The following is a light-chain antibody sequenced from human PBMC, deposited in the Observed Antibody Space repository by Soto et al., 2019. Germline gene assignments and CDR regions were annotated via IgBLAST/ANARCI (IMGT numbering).Light chain of an antibody. CDR3: QQYYTSPYT. CDR2: WAS. V-gene: IGKV4-1*01. CDR1: QSVLYSSNNKNY. J-gene: IGKJ2*01. Sequence: DIVMTQSPESLSVSLGERATINCKYSQSVLYSSNNKNYIAWFQQKPGQAPKLLIYWASTRESVVPDRFSGSESGTDFTLTISSLQAEDVGVYYCQQYYTSPYTFGQGTKLEIK.